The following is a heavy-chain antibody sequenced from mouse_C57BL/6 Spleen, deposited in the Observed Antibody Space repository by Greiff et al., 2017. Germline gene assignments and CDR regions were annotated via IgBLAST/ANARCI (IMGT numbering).Heavy chain of an antibody. CDR3: AREDDYGGVSFAY. Sequence: VQLQQSGAELVKPGASVKISCKASGYAFSSYWMNWVKQRPGQGLEWIGQIYPGDGGTNYNGKFKGKATLTADKSSSTAYMQLSSLTSEDAAVDYCAREDDYGGVSFAYWGQGTLVTVSA. CDR2: IYPGDGGT. J-gene: IGHJ3*01. D-gene: IGHD2-4*01. V-gene: IGHV1-80*01. CDR1: GYAFSSYW.